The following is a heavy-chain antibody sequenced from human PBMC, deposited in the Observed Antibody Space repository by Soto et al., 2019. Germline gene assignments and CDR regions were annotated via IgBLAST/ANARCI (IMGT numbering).Heavy chain of an antibody. J-gene: IGHJ4*01. CDR3: ARRLTKTVSALGY. Sequence: QPGGSLRLSCSASGFTFTSFAIHWVRQAPGEGLEWVAVISENGVNKYSAESVRGRFVISRDNSKNTVELEMNSLRPEDTAIYFCARRLTKTVSALGYWGHGTLATVSS. CDR1: GFTFTSFA. D-gene: IGHD2-8*01. V-gene: IGHV3-30*09. CDR2: ISENGVNK.